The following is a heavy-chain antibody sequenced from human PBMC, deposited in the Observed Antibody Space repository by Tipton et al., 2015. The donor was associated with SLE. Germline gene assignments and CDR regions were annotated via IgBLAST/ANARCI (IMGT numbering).Heavy chain of an antibody. J-gene: IGHJ2*01. V-gene: IGHV4-59*01. CDR3: ASRGMGDYDYWYFEF. Sequence: TLSLTCNVSGGSITSYYWSWIRQPPGKGLEWIGYIHYSGNSNYNPSLKSRVTMSIDTSKDQFSLKLSSVTAADTAVYYCASRGMGDYDYWYFEFWGQGTLVIVSS. CDR1: GGSITSYY. CDR2: IHYSGNS. D-gene: IGHD3-16*01.